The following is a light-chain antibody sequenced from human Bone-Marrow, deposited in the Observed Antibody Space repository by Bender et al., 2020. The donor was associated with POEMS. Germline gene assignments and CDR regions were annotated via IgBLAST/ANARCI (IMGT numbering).Light chain of an antibody. CDR1: SSDVGGYHY. CDR3: SSYSDGRSLDVV. CDR2: DVN. Sequence: QSALTQPASVSGSLGQSITISCTAASSDVGGYHYFSWYQQHPGKAPKLVIYDVNSRPSGVSNRFSGSKSGNTASLTISGLQAEDEADYHCSSYSDGRSLDVVFGGGTKLTVL. V-gene: IGLV2-14*03. J-gene: IGLJ2*01.